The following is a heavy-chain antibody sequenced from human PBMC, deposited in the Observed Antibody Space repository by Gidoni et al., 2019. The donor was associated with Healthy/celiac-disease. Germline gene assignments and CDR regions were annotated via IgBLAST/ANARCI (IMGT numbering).Heavy chain of an antibody. J-gene: IGHJ4*02. CDR2: ISYDGSNK. CDR1: GFTFRSYG. Sequence: QVQLVESGGGVVQPGRSLRLSCAASGFTFRSYGMHWVRQAPGKGLEWVAVISYDGSNKYYADSVKGRFTISRDNSKNTLYLQMNSLRAEDTAVYYCARQDIVATKGPFDYWGQGTLVTVSS. D-gene: IGHD5-12*01. V-gene: IGHV3-30*03. CDR3: ARQDIVATKGPFDY.